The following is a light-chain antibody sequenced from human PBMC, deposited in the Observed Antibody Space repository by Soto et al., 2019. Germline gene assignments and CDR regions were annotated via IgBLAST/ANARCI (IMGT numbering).Light chain of an antibody. J-gene: IGKJ4*01. CDR1: QAISDN. CDR3: QQYDNWPLT. CDR2: DAS. V-gene: IGKV3D-15*01. Sequence: IVMTQSPATLSVSPGERATLACRASQAISDNLAWYQHKPGQPPRLLIYDASTRATGIPARFSGSGAGTDFTLTISSLQSEDFGVYFCQQYDNWPLTFGGGAKVDIK.